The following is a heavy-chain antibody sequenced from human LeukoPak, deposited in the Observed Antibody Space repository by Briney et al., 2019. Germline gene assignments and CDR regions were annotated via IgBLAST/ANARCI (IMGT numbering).Heavy chain of an antibody. Sequence: GGSLRLSCAASGFTFSSYGMHWVRQAPGKGLEWVAFIRDDGSKKYYADSVRGRFTISRDNSTNTLYLQMNTLRAEDTALYYCARDTRPITSAWTLFYYYYMACWSKGTTVTVSS. CDR3: ARDTRPITSAWTLFYYYYMAC. V-gene: IGHV3-30*02. J-gene: IGHJ6*03. CDR2: IRDDGSKK. CDR1: GFTFSSYG. D-gene: IGHD6-19*01.